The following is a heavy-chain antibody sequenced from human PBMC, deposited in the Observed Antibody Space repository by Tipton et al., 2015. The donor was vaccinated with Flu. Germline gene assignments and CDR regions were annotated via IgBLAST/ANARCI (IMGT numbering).Heavy chain of an antibody. CDR3: ARGGFSGFDSGPFDS. Sequence: TLSLTCTISGHSISSDYYWNWVRQPPGKGLEWIGYVYYNGSVDYNPSLKSHVTISVDTSKNHFSLRMTSVTAADTAIYYCARGGFSGFDSGPFDSWGQGTLVTVSA. D-gene: IGHD5-12*01. CDR1: GHSISSDYY. V-gene: IGHV4-61*03. CDR2: VYYNGSV. J-gene: IGHJ4*02.